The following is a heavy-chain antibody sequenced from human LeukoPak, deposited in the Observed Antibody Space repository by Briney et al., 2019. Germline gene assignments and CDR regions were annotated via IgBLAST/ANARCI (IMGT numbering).Heavy chain of an antibody. Sequence: GGSLRLSCAASGFTVSSNYMSWVRQAPGKGLEWVSVIYSGGSTYYADSVEGRFTISRDNSKNTLYLQMNSPRAEDTAVYYCARARNYYDSSGYYDYWGQGTLVTVSS. J-gene: IGHJ4*02. CDR3: ARARNYYDSSGYYDY. D-gene: IGHD3-22*01. CDR1: GFTVSSNY. V-gene: IGHV3-53*01. CDR2: IYSGGST.